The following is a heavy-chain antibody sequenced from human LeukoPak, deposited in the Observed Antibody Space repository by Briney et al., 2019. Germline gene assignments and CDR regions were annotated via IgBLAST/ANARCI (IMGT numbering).Heavy chain of an antibody. D-gene: IGHD3-10*01. J-gene: IGHJ4*02. V-gene: IGHV4-59*12. CDR3: ARGLWFGELLWPFDY. CDR2: IYYSGST. CDR1: GGSISSYY. Sequence: ASETLSLTCTVSGGSISSYYWSWIRQPPGKGLEWIGYIYYSGSTNYNPSLKSRVTISVDTSKNQFSLKLSSVTAADTAVYYCARGLWFGELLWPFDYWGQGTLVTVSS.